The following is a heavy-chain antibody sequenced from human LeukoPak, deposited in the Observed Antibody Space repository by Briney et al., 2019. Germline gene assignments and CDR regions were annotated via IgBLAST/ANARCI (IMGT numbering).Heavy chain of an antibody. D-gene: IGHD6-19*01. Sequence: PGGSLRLSCAASGFTFSSYAMSWVRQAPGKGLEWVSVIYSGGSTFYADSVKGRFTISRDNSKNTLNLQMNSLRAEDTAVYYCAGDTSGWYYLDYWGQGTLVTVSS. V-gene: IGHV3-66*01. CDR2: IYSGGST. CDR1: GFTFSSYA. CDR3: AGDTSGWYYLDY. J-gene: IGHJ4*02.